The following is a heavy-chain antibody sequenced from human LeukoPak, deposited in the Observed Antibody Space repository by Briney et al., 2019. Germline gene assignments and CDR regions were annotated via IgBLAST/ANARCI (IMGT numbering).Heavy chain of an antibody. CDR3: ARLDCSSTSCYVSY. D-gene: IGHD2-2*01. V-gene: IGHV4-59*05. J-gene: IGHJ4*02. Sequence: KPSETLSLTCTVSGGSISSYYWSWIRQPPGKGLEWIGSIYYSGSTYYNPSLKSRVTVSVDTSKNQFSLKLSSVTAADTAVYYCARLDCSSTSCYVSYWGQGTLVTVSS. CDR1: GGSISSYY. CDR2: IYYSGST.